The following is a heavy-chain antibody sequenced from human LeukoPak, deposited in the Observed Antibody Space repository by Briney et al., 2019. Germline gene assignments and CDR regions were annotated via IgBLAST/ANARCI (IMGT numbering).Heavy chain of an antibody. Sequence: SETLSLTCTVSGGSISSYYWSWIRQPPGKGLEWIGYIYYSGSTNYNPSLKSRVTISVDTSKNQFSPKLSSVTAADTAVYYCARENGWFYGGKPLHYFDYWGQGTLVTVSS. J-gene: IGHJ4*02. CDR2: IYYSGST. D-gene: IGHD4-23*01. V-gene: IGHV4-59*01. CDR1: GGSISSYY. CDR3: ARENGWFYGGKPLHYFDY.